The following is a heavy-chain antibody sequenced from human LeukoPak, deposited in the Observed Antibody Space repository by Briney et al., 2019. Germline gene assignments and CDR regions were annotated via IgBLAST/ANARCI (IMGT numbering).Heavy chain of an antibody. J-gene: IGHJ4*02. CDR2: ISGSGGST. CDR3: AKRDYGDYGIDY. Sequence: GGSLRLSCAASGFTISSYAMSWVRQAPGKGLEWVSAISGSGGSTYYADSVKGRFTISRDNSKNTLYLQMNSLRAEDTAVYYCAKRDYGDYGIDYWGQGTLVTVSS. D-gene: IGHD4-17*01. CDR1: GFTISSYA. V-gene: IGHV3-23*01.